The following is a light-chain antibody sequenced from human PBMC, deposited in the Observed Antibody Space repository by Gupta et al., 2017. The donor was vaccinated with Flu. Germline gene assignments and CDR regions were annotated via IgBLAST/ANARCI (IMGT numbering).Light chain of an antibody. Sequence: GTSNDVGSYNYVYWYQQRPGKAPILMIYDVSKRPSGVPDRFSGSESGDTASLTISGLQAEDEADYYCCSYAGSSWVFGGGTKLTVL. CDR2: DVS. J-gene: IGLJ3*02. CDR3: CSYAGSSWV. CDR1: SNDVGSYNY. V-gene: IGLV2-11*01.